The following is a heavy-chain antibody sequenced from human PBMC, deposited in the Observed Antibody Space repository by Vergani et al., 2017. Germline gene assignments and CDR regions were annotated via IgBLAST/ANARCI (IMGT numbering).Heavy chain of an antibody. Sequence: QLVESGGGWVQPGGSLRLSCVVSGFDFSSYIMNWVRQAPGKGLEWVSFVSTGTKSQSYAESVKGRFTISRDSAKNSLYLQMDSLRAEDTAVYYCAREDLVGWLRFVYWGQGTLVTVSS. V-gene: IGHV3-48*01. CDR2: VSTGTKSQ. CDR3: AREDLVGWLRFVY. CDR1: GFDFSSYI. J-gene: IGHJ4*02. D-gene: IGHD5-12*01.